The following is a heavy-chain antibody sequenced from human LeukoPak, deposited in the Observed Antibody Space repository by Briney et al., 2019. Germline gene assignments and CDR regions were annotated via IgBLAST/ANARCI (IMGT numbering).Heavy chain of an antibody. Sequence: SETLSLTCAVYGGSFSGYYWSWIRQPPGKGLEWIGEINHSGSTNYNPSLKNRVTISVDTSKNQFSLKLSSVTAADTAAYYCARDFPVAGTSSWFDPWGQGTLVTVSS. CDR2: INHSGST. CDR1: GGSFSGYY. V-gene: IGHV4-34*01. D-gene: IGHD6-19*01. CDR3: ARDFPVAGTSSWFDP. J-gene: IGHJ5*02.